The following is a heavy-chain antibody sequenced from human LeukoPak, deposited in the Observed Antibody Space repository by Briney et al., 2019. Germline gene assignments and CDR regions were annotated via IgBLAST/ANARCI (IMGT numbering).Heavy chain of an antibody. V-gene: IGHV3-53*05. D-gene: IGHD2-15*01. CDR3: AKDGGSDPDSFDI. CDR1: GFTVSSNY. CDR2: IYSGGTT. J-gene: IGHJ3*02. Sequence: GGSLRLSCAASGFTVSSNYMSWVRQAPGRGLEWVSIIYSGGTTYYADSVKGRFTISRDNTKNSLYLQMNSLRAEDTAVYYCAKDGGSDPDSFDIWGQGTMVTVSS.